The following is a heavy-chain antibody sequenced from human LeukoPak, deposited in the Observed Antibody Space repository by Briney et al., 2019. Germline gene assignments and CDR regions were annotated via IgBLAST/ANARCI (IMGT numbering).Heavy chain of an antibody. CDR2: FNPEDDET. V-gene: IGHV1-24*01. D-gene: IGHD6-13*01. CDR1: GYTLSEDS. J-gene: IGHJ5*02. Sequence: ASVKVSCKVPGYTLSEDSMHWVRQAPGKGLEWMGGFNPEDDETIYAQNFQGRATMTEDTSTGTAYMELSRLTSEDTAVYYCATDPGSFIAAAGKGFDPWGQGTLVTVSS. CDR3: ATDPGSFIAAAGKGFDP.